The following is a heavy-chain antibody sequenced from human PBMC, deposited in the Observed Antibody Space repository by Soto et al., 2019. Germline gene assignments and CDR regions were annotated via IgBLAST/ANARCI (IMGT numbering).Heavy chain of an antibody. J-gene: IGHJ1*01. CDR1: GFTFSSYA. V-gene: IGHV3-23*01. CDR3: PTRGRGGSYCEYLQY. CDR2: ISGSGGST. Sequence: GGSLRLSCAASGFTFSSYAMSWVRQAPGKGLEWVSAISGSGGSTYYADSVKGRCTISRDNSKNTWYLQMNSLRAEDTAVYYWPTRGRGGSYCEYLQYWGQGTLVTVSS. D-gene: IGHD2-15*01.